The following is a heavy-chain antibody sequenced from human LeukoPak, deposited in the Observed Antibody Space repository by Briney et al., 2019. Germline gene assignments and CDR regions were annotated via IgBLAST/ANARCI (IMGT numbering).Heavy chain of an antibody. CDR1: GGSISSYY. D-gene: IGHD5-18*01. CDR2: IYYSGST. J-gene: IGHJ5*02. Sequence: KPSETLSLTCTVSGGSISSYYWSWIRQPPGKGLEWIGYIYYSGSTNYNPSLKSRVTISVDTSKNQFSLKLSSVTAADTAVYYCARGSGYSSSRKGWFDPWGQGTLVTVSS. V-gene: IGHV4-59*01. CDR3: ARGSGYSSSRKGWFDP.